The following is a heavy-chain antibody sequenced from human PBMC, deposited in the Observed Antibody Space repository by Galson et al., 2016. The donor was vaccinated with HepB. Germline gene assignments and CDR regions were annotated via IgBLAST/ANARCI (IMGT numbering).Heavy chain of an antibody. CDR2: VWFDGFNK. Sequence: SLRLSCAASGFTFGNYGMHWVRQAPGKGLEWVAIVWFDGFNKHYGDSVKGRFTISRDNSKNTLSLQMNSLRAEDTAVYYCVQGSTAPAVWGKGTTVTVSS. J-gene: IGHJ6*04. CDR1: GFTFGNYG. D-gene: IGHD1-26*01. CDR3: VQGSTAPAV. V-gene: IGHV3-33*06.